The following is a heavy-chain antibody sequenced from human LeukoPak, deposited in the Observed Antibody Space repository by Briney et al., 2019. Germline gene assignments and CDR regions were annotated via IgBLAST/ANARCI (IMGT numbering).Heavy chain of an antibody. CDR1: GFTFSSYA. CDR2: ISSSSSYI. CDR3: ARAGDYYGMDV. Sequence: GGSLRLSCAASGFTFSSYAMSWVRQAPGKGLEWVSSISSSSSYIYYADSVKGRFTISRDNAKNSLYLQMNSLRAEDTAVYYCARAGDYYGMDVWGQGTTVTVSS. J-gene: IGHJ6*02. V-gene: IGHV3-21*01.